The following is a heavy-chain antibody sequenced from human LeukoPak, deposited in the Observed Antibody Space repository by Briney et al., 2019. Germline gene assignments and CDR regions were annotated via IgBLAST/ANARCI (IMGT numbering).Heavy chain of an antibody. D-gene: IGHD5-24*01. CDR2: INPSGGST. Sequence: GASVKVSCKASGYTFTSYYMHWVRQAPGQGLEWMGIINPSGGSTSYAQKFQGRVTMTRDTSTSTVYMELSSLRSEDTAVYYCAREVGVGRDGYNPYYFDYWGQGTLVTVSS. CDR3: AREVGVGRDGYNPYYFDY. V-gene: IGHV1-46*01. CDR1: GYTFTSYY. J-gene: IGHJ4*02.